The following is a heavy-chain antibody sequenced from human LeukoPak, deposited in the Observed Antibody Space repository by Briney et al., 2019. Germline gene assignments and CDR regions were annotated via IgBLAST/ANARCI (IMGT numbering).Heavy chain of an antibody. CDR1: GFTLSSYA. CDR2: IYLDGSKI. CDR3: VRDDSGSVIRGVLHY. V-gene: IGHV3-33*01. J-gene: IGHJ4*02. D-gene: IGHD3-10*01. Sequence: GGSLRLSCTASGFTLSSYAIHWVRQAPGKGLEWVSVIYLDGSKIYYADSVKGRFTLSRDNSKNTLYLQMNSLIGEDTAVYYCVRDDSGSVIRGVLHYWGQGALVTVSS.